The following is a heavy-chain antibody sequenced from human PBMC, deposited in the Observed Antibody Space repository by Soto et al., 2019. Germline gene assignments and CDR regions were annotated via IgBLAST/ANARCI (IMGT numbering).Heavy chain of an antibody. Sequence: QVQLMQSGAEVKKSGSSVKVSCKASGGTFSTFAVTWVRQAPGQGLEWMGGIISVFAKETYERKIRGRLTITADRSTTTAFMELSGLSSEDTAVYYCAREPSKGDNWKYVGWFDPWGQGTLVTVSS. CDR2: IISVFAKE. CDR3: AREPSKGDNWKYVGWFDP. CDR1: GGTFSTFA. J-gene: IGHJ5*02. D-gene: IGHD1-7*01. V-gene: IGHV1-69*06.